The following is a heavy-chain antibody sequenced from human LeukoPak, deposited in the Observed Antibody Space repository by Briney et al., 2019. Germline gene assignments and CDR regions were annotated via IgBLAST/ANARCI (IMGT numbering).Heavy chain of an antibody. CDR1: GFTFSSYA. D-gene: IGHD2-15*01. V-gene: IGHV3-23*01. CDR2: ISGSGGST. CDR3: ARGGPGGYDFDY. Sequence: GGSLRLSCAASGFTFSSYAMSWVRQAPGKGLEWVSAISGSGGSTYHADSVKGRFTISRDNSKNTLYLQMNSLRAEDTAVYYCARGGPGGYDFDYWGQGSLVTVSS. J-gene: IGHJ4*02.